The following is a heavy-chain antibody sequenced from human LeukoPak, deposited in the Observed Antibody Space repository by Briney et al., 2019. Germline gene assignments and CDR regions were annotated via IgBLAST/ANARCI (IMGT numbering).Heavy chain of an antibody. CDR3: ARGGGREDSGWYWDFDY. Sequence: SETLSLTCTVSGGSVSSGSYYWSWVRQPPGKGLEWIGYIYYSGSTNYNPSLKSRVTISVDTSKNQFPLKLSSVTAADTAVYYCARGGGREDSGWYWDFDYWGQGTLVTVSS. D-gene: IGHD6-19*01. J-gene: IGHJ4*02. CDR2: IYYSGST. V-gene: IGHV4-61*01. CDR1: GGSVSSGSYY.